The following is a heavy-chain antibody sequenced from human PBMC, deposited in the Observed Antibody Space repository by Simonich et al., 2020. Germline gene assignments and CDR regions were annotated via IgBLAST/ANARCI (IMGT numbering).Heavy chain of an antibody. D-gene: IGHD6-13*01. J-gene: IGHJ6*02. CDR1: GYSISSGYY. CDR3: ARVGYSNYYYYGMDV. CDR2: IYHSGST. V-gene: IGHV4-38-2*01. Sequence: QVQLQESGPGLVKPSETLSLTCAVSGYSISSGYYWGWIRQPPGTGLEWIGSIYHSGSTYYNPSLKSRVTTSVDTSKNQFSLKLSSVTAADTAVYYCARVGYSNYYYYGMDVWGQGTTVTVSS.